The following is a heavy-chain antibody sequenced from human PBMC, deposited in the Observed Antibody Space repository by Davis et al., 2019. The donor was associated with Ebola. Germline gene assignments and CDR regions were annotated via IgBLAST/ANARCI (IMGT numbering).Heavy chain of an antibody. V-gene: IGHV1-8*03. CDR3: ARGESLGSSKEVVPDHDY. Sequence: ASVKVSCKASGGTFSSYAISWVRQAPGQGLEWMGWINPNSGGTNYSQKFQGRVTITRDTSASTAYMELSSLRSEDTAVYYCARGESLGSSKEVVPDHDYWGQGTLVTVSS. CDR2: INPNSGGT. J-gene: IGHJ4*02. D-gene: IGHD2-2*01. CDR1: GGTFSSYA.